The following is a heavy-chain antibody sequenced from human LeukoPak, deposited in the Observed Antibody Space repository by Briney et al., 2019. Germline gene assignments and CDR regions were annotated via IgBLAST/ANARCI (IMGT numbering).Heavy chain of an antibody. CDR1: GFTFSSYE. J-gene: IGHJ6*02. CDR3: ARDRGYGYGTNYYYYYGMDV. V-gene: IGHV3-48*03. D-gene: IGHD5-18*01. CDR2: ISSSGSTI. Sequence: GGSLRLSCAASGFTFSSYEMNWVRQAPGKGLEWVSYISSSGSTIYYADSVKGRFTISRDNAKNSLYLQMNSLRAEDTAVYYCARDRGYGYGTNYYYYYGMDVWGQGTTVTVSS.